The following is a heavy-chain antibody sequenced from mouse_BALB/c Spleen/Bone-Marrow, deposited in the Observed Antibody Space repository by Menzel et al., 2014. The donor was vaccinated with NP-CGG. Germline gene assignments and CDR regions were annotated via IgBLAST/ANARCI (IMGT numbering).Heavy chain of an antibody. CDR3: ASYYSGSSSFAY. D-gene: IGHD1-1*01. CDR1: GFNIKDTY. CDR2: IDPANGNT. Sequence: VQLQQSGAELVKPGATVKFSCTASGFNIKDTYMHWVKQRPEQGLEWIGRIDPANGNTKYDPKFQGKATITADTSSNTAYLQLSSLMSEDTAVYYCASYYSGSSSFAYWGQGTLVTVSA. J-gene: IGHJ3*01. V-gene: IGHV14-3*02.